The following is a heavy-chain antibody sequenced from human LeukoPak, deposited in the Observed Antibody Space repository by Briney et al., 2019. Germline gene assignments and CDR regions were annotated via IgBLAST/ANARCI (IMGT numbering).Heavy chain of an antibody. V-gene: IGHV1-2*02. CDR3: ATIKGSSSA. CDR2: INPNSGGT. D-gene: IGHD6-6*01. CDR1: GYTFTGYY. Sequence: GASVKVSCKASGYTFTGYYMHWVRQAPGQGLQWMGWINPNSGGTNYAQKFQGRVTMTRDTSIRTAYMELSRLRSDDTAVYYCATIKGSSSALGQGTLVTVSS. J-gene: IGHJ5*02.